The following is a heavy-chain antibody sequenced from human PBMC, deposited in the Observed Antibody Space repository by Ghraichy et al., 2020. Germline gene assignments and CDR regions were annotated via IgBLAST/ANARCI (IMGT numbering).Heavy chain of an antibody. CDR3: ARLYGDYPSGAFDI. CDR1: GYSISSGYY. CDR2: MFLDGST. Sequence: SETLSLTCVVSGYSISSGYYWGWLRQPPGKGLDWIGSMFLDGSTYYSPSLKSPVTISVDMSKNQFYLNLESVTAADTAVYYCARLYGDYPSGAFDIWCQGTMVTVSS. D-gene: IGHD4-17*01. V-gene: IGHV4-38-2*01. J-gene: IGHJ3*02.